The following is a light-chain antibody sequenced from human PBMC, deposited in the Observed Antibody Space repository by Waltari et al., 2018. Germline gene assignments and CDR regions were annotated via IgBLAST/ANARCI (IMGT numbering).Light chain of an antibody. J-gene: IGKJ1*01. V-gene: IGKV3-20*01. Sequence: EIVLTQSPGTLPLSPGERPTLSCRASQSVSRTLAWYQQKPGQAPRLLIYDASSRATGTPDRFSGSGSGTDFSLTISRLEPEDFAVYYCQKYGSLPATFGQGTKVEIK. CDR2: DAS. CDR1: QSVSRT. CDR3: QKYGSLPAT.